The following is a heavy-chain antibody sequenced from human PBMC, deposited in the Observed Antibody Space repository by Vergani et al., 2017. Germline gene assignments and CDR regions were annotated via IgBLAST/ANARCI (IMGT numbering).Heavy chain of an antibody. D-gene: IGHD1-26*01. CDR3: ARVGPREWELPSS. Sequence: EVQLLESGGGLVQPGGSLRLSCAASGFTFSSYAMSWVRQAPGKGLEWVANIKQDGSEKYYVDSVKGRFTISRDNAKNSLYLQMNSLRAEDTAVYYCARVGPREWELPSSWGQGTLVTVSS. CDR2: IKQDGSEK. CDR1: GFTFSSYA. J-gene: IGHJ4*02. V-gene: IGHV3-7*01.